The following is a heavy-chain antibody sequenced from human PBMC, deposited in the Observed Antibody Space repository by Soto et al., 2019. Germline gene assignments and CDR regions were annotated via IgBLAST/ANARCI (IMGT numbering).Heavy chain of an antibody. J-gene: IGHJ5*02. CDR1: GYIFTNFW. CDR2: IYPADSDT. Sequence: RGASLKISCKGSGYIFTNFWIGWVRQMPGKGLEWMGIIYPADSDTRYSPSFQGQVTISADKSISTAYLQWISLKASDTAMYYCATVTDSDKWFDPWGQGTLVTVSS. D-gene: IGHD3-16*01. CDR3: ATVTDSDKWFDP. V-gene: IGHV5-51*01.